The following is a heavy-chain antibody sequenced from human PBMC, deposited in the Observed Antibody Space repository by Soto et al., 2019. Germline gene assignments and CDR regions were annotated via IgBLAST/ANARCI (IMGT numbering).Heavy chain of an antibody. CDR2: IHYSGST. Sequence: SETLSLTCTVSGDSISGYYWSWIRQPPGKGLEWIGYIHYSGSTNYNPSLQSRVTIPVDTSKNQFSLKLSSVTASDTAVYYCARILSGSSGPFDYWGQGTLVTVSS. J-gene: IGHJ4*02. CDR3: ARILSGSSGPFDY. D-gene: IGHD5-18*01. CDR1: GDSISGYY. V-gene: IGHV4-59*01.